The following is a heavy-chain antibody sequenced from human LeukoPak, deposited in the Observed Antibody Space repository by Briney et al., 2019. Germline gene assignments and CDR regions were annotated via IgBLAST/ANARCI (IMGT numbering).Heavy chain of an antibody. V-gene: IGHV3-7*04. CDR3: ARASD. CDR2: IKLDGSEQ. CDR1: RFHFSYNW. Sequence: GGSLRLSCAASRFHFSYNWMSWVRQAPGEGLEWVSNIKLDGSEQHYVDSVKGRFTISRDNAKNSLYLRVNSLRAEDTAMSYSARASDWGQGTLVTV. J-gene: IGHJ1*01.